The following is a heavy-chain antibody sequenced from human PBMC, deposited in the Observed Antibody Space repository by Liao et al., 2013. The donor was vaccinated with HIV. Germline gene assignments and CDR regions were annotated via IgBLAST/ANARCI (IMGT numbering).Heavy chain of an antibody. CDR3: ARGRAVPGFRDLDQ. V-gene: IGHV4-34*01. CDR1: GESFSGFY. CDR2: IDQSGGT. Sequence: QVQLRQWGAGLLKPSETLSRTCAVYGESFSGFYWNWIRQPPSKGLEWIGEIDQSGGTNYNPTLASRVTLSVDPTKSQFSLEVRSVTAADTAIYYCARGRAVPGFRDLDQWGQGALVTVSS. D-gene: IGHD3-10*01. J-gene: IGHJ4*02.